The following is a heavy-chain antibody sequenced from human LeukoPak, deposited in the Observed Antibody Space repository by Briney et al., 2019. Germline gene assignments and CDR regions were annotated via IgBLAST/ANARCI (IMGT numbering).Heavy chain of an antibody. Sequence: KPSETLSLTCTVSGGSISSYYCSWIRQPPGKGLEWIGYIYYRGNTNSIPSLRSRVTMSVDTSKNQFSLKLSSVTAADTAVYYCARYGPGTAGGDAFDMWGQGTMVTVS. CDR2: IYYRGNT. CDR3: ARYGPGTAGGDAFDM. D-gene: IGHD6-13*01. J-gene: IGHJ3*02. V-gene: IGHV4-59*08. CDR1: GGSISSYY.